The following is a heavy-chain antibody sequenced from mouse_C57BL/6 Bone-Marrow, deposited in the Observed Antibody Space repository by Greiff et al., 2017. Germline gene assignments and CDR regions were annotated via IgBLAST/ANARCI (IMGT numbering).Heavy chain of an antibody. CDR2: INPGSGGT. V-gene: IGHV1-54*01. J-gene: IGHJ3*01. CDR1: GYAFTNYL. Sequence: VKLQESGAELVRPGTSVKVSCKASGYAFTNYLIEWVKQRPGQGLEWIGVINPGSGGTNYNEKFKGKATLTADKSSSTAYMQLSSLTSEDSAVYFCAISKNWDSWFAYWGQGTLVTVSA. CDR3: AISKNWDSWFAY. D-gene: IGHD4-1*01.